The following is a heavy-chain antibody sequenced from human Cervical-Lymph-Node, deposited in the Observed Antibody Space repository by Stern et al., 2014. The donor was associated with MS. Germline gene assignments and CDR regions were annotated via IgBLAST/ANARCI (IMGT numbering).Heavy chain of an antibody. D-gene: IGHD2-15*01. CDR3: AREGLVGAPESPSYSGMDV. V-gene: IGHV1-69*09. CDR2: IIPILGLT. Sequence: QVQLGQSGAEVKKPGSSVKVSCKASGGTFRGHAISWVRQAPGQGLEWMGRIIPILGLTNYAQKFQGRVTITADTSTSTAHMELNSLKSEDAAVYYCAREGLVGAPESPSYSGMDVWGQGTTVTVSS. CDR1: GGTFRGHA. J-gene: IGHJ6*02.